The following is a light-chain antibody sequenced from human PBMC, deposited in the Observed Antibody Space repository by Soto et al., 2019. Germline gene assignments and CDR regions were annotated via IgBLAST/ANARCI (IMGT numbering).Light chain of an antibody. Sequence: QSALTQPASVSGSPGQSITISCTGTSSGVGGYNYVSWYQQHPGKAPKLMIYDVNNRPSGVSNRFSGSKSGNTASLTISGLQAEDEADYYCSSYTSSRTVVFGGETKLTVL. CDR2: DVN. CDR1: SSGVGGYNY. CDR3: SSYTSSRTVV. V-gene: IGLV2-14*01. J-gene: IGLJ2*01.